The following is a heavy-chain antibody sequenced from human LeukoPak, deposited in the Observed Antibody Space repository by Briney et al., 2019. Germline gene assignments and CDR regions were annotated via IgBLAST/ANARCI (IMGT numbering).Heavy chain of an antibody. D-gene: IGHD3-22*01. J-gene: IGHJ4*02. V-gene: IGHV1-24*01. CDR3: AADRADFDSSGYALDY. Sequence: ASVKVSCKVSGYSLTELSMQWVRQAPGKGLEWMGGFDPEDGETIYAEKFQGRVTVTEDTSTDTAYTELSSLRSEDTAVYYCAADRADFDSSGYALDYWGQGTLVTVSS. CDR2: FDPEDGET. CDR1: GYSLTELS.